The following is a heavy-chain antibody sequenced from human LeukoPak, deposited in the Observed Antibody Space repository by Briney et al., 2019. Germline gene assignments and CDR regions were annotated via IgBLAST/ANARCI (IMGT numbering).Heavy chain of an antibody. J-gene: IGHJ6*02. CDR3: TRDLRMDYYYVDYYYYGMDV. V-gene: IGHV3-74*03. CDR2: INGDGTSL. Sequence: GGSLRLSRAASGFTLNTYWMNWVRQAPGKGLVWVSRINGDGTSLTYADSVKGRFTVSRDNAKNTVYLQMNSLRAEDTAVYYCTRDLRMDYYYVDYYYYGMDVWGQGTTVTVSS. D-gene: IGHD3-10*02. CDR1: GFTLNTYW.